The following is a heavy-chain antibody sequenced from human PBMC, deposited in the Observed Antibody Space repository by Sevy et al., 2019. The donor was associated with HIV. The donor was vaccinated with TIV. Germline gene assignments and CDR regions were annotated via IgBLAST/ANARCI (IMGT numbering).Heavy chain of an antibody. CDR3: ARDRDTDYYYYYYMDV. J-gene: IGHJ6*03. V-gene: IGHV3-30-3*01. CDR1: GFTFSSYA. CDR2: ISYDGSNK. Sequence: GGSLRLSCAASGFTFSSYAMHWDRQAPGKGLEWVAVISYDGSNKYYADSVKGRFTISRDNSKNTLYLQMNSLRAEDTAVYYCARDRDTDYYYYYYMDVWGKGTTVTVSS. D-gene: IGHD5-18*01.